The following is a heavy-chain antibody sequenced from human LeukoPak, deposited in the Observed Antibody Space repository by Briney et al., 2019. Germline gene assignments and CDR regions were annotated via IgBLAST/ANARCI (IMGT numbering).Heavy chain of an antibody. CDR1: GFTFSSYG. D-gene: IGHD3-22*01. Sequence: GGSLRLSCAASGFTFSSYGMSWVRQAPGKGLEWVSFITTNGGRTSYAASVEGRFTISGDNPRNTLYMQMNSLRDEDTAVYYCAIMHGYYDGTGYWVQWGQGTLVTVSS. J-gene: IGHJ1*01. V-gene: IGHV3-23*01. CDR3: AIMHGYYDGTGYWVQ. CDR2: ITTNGGRT.